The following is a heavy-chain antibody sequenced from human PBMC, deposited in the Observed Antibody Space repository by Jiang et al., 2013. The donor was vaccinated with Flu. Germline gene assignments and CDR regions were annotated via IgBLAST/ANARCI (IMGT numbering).Heavy chain of an antibody. J-gene: IGHJ6*02. CDR2: SIIVGAP. V-gene: IGHV4-39*07. D-gene: IGHD5/OR15-5a*01. CDR3: ARGDIVSAELGYYYYGLDV. Sequence: SLTCTVSGGSISSDDYYWGWIRQPPGRGWTGLGVSIIVGAPTXTRPSKSRVTISVDTSKNQFSLELNSVTAADTAVYYCARGDIVSAELGYYYYGLDVWGQGTTVSVSS. CDR1: GGSISSDDYY.